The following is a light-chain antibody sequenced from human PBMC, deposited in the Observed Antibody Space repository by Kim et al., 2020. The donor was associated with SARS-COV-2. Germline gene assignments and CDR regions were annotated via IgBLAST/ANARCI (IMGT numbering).Light chain of an antibody. Sequence: SVSPGQPASITCSGDKLGDKYASWYQQKPGQSPVVVMYQDSKRPSGIPERFSGSNSGNTATLTISGTQAMDEADYYCQAWDSSTYVFGTGTKVTVL. CDR2: QDS. V-gene: IGLV3-1*01. CDR1: KLGDKY. CDR3: QAWDSSTYV. J-gene: IGLJ1*01.